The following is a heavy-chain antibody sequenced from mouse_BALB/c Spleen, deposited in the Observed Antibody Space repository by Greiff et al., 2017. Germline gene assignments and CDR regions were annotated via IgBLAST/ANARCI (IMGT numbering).Heavy chain of an antibody. Sequence: VQLQQSGAELVRPGVSVKISCKGSGYTFTDYAMHWVKQSHAKSLEWIGVISTYYGDASYNQKFKGKATMTVDKSSSTAYMELARLTSEDSAIYYCARMGGTEAMDYWGQGTSVTVSS. CDR2: ISTYYGDA. D-gene: IGHD4-1*01. V-gene: IGHV1S137*01. CDR1: GYTFTDYA. J-gene: IGHJ4*01. CDR3: ARMGGTEAMDY.